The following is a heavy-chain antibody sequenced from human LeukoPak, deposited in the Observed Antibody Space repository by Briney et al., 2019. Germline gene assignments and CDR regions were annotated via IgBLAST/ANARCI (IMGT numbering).Heavy chain of an antibody. V-gene: IGHV4-31*03. CDR3: ARDLVRQSHAFDI. Sequence: TLSLTCTVSGGSISSGGYYWSWIRQHPGTGLEWIGYIYYSGSTYYNPSLKSRVTISVDTSKNQFSLKLSSVTAADTAVYYCARDLVRQSHAFDIWGQGTMVTVSS. CDR1: GGSISSGGYY. CDR2: IYYSGST. J-gene: IGHJ3*02.